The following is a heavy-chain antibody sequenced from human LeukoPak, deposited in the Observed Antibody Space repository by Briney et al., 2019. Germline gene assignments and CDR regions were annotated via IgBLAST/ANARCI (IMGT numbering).Heavy chain of an antibody. D-gene: IGHD3-3*01. J-gene: IGHJ4*02. CDR2: INPKHGGT. CDR3: ARPEGGYYTDFHS. V-gene: IGHV1-2*02. CDR1: GYTFTGYY. Sequence: ASVKVSCKASGYTFTGYYMHWVRQAPGQGLEGMGWINPKHGGTHYAQKFQDRVSMTRDTSISTAYMELSRLKSDDTAVYYCARPEGGYYTDFHSWGQGTLVTVSS.